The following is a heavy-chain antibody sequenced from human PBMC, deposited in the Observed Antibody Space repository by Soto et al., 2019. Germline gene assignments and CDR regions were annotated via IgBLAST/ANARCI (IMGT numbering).Heavy chain of an antibody. Sequence: QLQLQESGSGLVKPSQTLSLTCAVSGGSISSGGYSWSWIRQPPGKGLEWIGYIYHSGSTYYNPSLKSRVTIAVDRSKNQFSLKLSSVTAADTAVYYCAREGNGSGSQFDYWGQGTLVTVSS. CDR2: IYHSGST. J-gene: IGHJ4*02. V-gene: IGHV4-30-2*01. D-gene: IGHD3-10*01. CDR3: AREGNGSGSQFDY. CDR1: GGSISSGGYS.